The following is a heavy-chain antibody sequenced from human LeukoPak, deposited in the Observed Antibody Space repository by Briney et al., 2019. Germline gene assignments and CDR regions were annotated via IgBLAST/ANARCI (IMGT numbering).Heavy chain of an antibody. CDR1: GYTFTSYG. CDR3: ARRTYYDILPGYPDY. Sequence: ASVKVSCKASGYTFTSYGISWVRQAPGQGLEWMGWISAYNGNTNYAQKLQGRVTMTTDTSTSTAYMELRSLRSDDTAVYYCARRTYYDILPGYPDYWGQGTLVTVSS. D-gene: IGHD3-9*01. J-gene: IGHJ4*02. CDR2: ISAYNGNT. V-gene: IGHV1-18*04.